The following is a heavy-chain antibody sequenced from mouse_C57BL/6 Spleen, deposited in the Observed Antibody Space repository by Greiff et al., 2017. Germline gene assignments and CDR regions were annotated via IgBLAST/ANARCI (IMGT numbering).Heavy chain of an antibody. CDR2: ISYEGSN. Sequence: EVQLQQSGPGLVKPSQSLSLTCSVTGYSITSGYYWNWIRQFPGNKLEWMGYISYEGSNNYNPSLKNRISITRDTSKNQFFLKLTSVTTEDTATYYCAKAGIAGIFAYWGQGTLVTVSA. CDR3: AKAGIAGIFAY. V-gene: IGHV3-6*01. D-gene: IGHD4-1*01. J-gene: IGHJ3*01. CDR1: GYSITSGYY.